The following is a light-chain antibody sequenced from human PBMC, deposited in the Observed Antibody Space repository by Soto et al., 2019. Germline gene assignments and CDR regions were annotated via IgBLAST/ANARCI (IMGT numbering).Light chain of an antibody. CDR3: QQYNNWPWT. Sequence: EIVLTQSPGTLSLSPGERATLSCRASQSVSNNLAWYKQKSGQAPRLLIYGASISATGIPARFSGSGSGTDFTLTISSLQSEDLAVYYCQQYNNWPWTFGQGTKVDIK. J-gene: IGKJ1*01. CDR1: QSVSNN. V-gene: IGKV3D-15*01. CDR2: GAS.